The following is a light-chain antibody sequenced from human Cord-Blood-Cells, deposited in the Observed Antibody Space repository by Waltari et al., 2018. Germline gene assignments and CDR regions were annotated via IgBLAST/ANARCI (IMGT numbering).Light chain of an antibody. CDR2: DVS. CDR1: SSDVGGYNY. V-gene: IGLV2-8*01. J-gene: IGLJ1*01. CDR3: SSYAGSNNYV. Sequence: QSALTQPPSASGSPGQSVTISCPGTSSDVGGYNYVSWYQQHPGKAPKLMIDDVSKLPSGVPDRFSGSKSGNTASLTVSGLQAEDEADYYCSSYAGSNNYVFGTGTKVTVL.